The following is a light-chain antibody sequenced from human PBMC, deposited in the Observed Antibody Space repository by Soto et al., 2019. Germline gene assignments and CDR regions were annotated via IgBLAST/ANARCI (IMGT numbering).Light chain of an antibody. CDR1: QTIGTW. V-gene: IGKV1-5*03. CDR3: QQTYTPPRT. Sequence: DIQMTQSPSTLSASVGDTVTITFRASQTIGTWLAWYQQKPAKAPKLLIYKASTLESGVPSRFSGSGSGTEFTLTISSLQADDFATYFCQQTYTPPRTFGQGTKVDIK. CDR2: KAS. J-gene: IGKJ1*01.